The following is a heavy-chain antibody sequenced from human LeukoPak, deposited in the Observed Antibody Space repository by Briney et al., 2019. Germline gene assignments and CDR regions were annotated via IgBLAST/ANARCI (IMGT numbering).Heavy chain of an antibody. V-gene: IGHV3-23*01. CDR2: FSVGGGST. D-gene: IGHD3-22*01. Sequence: GALRLSCTESVITLSNYGMSSVRQGLGEGGEWVARFSVGGGSTSYADSVRGELTISRDNPRTTLYLQMNSLRAEDTAVYVSEHPAGVIRVILDGFQQEAYYFASSG. CDR1: VITLSNYG. J-gene: IGHJ4*01. CDR3: EHPAGVIRVILDGFQQEAYYFAS.